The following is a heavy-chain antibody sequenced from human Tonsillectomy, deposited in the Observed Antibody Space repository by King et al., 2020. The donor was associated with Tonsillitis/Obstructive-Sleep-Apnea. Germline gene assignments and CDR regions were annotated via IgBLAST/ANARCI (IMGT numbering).Heavy chain of an antibody. D-gene: IGHD3-10*01. CDR3: AKKHYGSVSYSSHAFDI. CDR1: GFTFSSYA. J-gene: IGHJ3*02. V-gene: IGHV3-23*04. Sequence: VQLVESGGGLVQPGGSLRLSCAASGFTFSSYAMSWVRQAPGKGLEWVSAISGSGGSTYYADSVKGRFTISRDNSKNTLYLQMNSLRAEDTAVYYCAKKHYGSVSYSSHAFDIWGQGTMVTVSS. CDR2: ISGSGGST.